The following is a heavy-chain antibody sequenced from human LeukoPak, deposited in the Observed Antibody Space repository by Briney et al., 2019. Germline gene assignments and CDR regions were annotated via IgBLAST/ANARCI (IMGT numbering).Heavy chain of an antibody. Sequence: GACLRLSWAASGFTFSSYGMSWVRQAPRKGLEWVSAISGSGGSTYYADSVKGRFTISRDNSKSTLYLQMNSLRAEDTAVYYCAKVTVTEYYWGQGTLVTVSS. D-gene: IGHD4-17*01. CDR1: GFTFSSYG. V-gene: IGHV3-23*01. CDR3: AKVTVTEYY. CDR2: ISGSGGST. J-gene: IGHJ4*02.